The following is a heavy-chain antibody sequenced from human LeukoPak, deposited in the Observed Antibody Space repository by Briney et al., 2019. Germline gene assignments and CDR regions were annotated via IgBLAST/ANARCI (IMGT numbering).Heavy chain of an antibody. D-gene: IGHD5-12*01. CDR2: ISAHNGNT. Sequence: GASVKVSCKASGYTFTTYGISWVRQAPGHGLEWMGWISAHNGNTKYAQKLQGRVTMTTDTSTSTAYMELRSLRSDATAVYYCARGTIYSPRGEDFWGQGTLVTVSS. CDR3: ARGTIYSPRGEDF. V-gene: IGHV1-18*01. J-gene: IGHJ4*02. CDR1: GYTFTTYG.